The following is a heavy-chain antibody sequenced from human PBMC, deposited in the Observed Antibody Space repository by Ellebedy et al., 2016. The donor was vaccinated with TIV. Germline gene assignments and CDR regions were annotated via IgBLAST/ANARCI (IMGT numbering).Heavy chain of an antibody. CDR3: ARDRDGRSIDI. D-gene: IGHD3-10*01. CDR2: ISDTGNN. J-gene: IGHJ4*02. V-gene: IGHV4-31*03. CDR1: GESLRSASTY. Sequence: SETLSLXXTVSGESLRSASTYWTWIRHLPREGLEWMGSISDTGNNYYSPSLRGRIDMSADMWRNQFFLNLASVTNADTAVYFCARDRDGRSIDIWGQGSLVTVSS.